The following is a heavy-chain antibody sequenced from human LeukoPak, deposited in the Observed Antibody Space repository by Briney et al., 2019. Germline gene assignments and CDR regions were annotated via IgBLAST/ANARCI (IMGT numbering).Heavy chain of an antibody. CDR2: LFRDDNT. Sequence: SGTLSLTCSVSGDSVSSNSYYWTWIRQPPGKGLEWIGYLFRDDNTDYNPSLQSRVAMSADRSKNQISLKLTSVTAADTAVYFCARGRKDAVVIVPATGIGFHVWGQGTKVTVSS. CDR3: ARGRKDAVVIVPATGIGFHV. J-gene: IGHJ3*01. CDR1: GDSVSSNSYY. V-gene: IGHV4-61*01. D-gene: IGHD2/OR15-2a*01.